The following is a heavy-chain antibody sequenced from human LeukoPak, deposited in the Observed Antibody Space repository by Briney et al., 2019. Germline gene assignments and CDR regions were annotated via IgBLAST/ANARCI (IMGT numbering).Heavy chain of an antibody. D-gene: IGHD3-16*02. V-gene: IGHV3-48*03. CDR3: ARGGKFGGVINGGY. J-gene: IGHJ4*02. CDR2: ISSSGSGI. CDR1: GFTFSNYE. Sequence: GGSLRLSCVVSGFTFSNYEMNWVRQAPGKGLEWVSYISSSGSGIYYADSVRGRFTISRDNAKNSLHLQMNSLRAEDTAVYYCARGGKFGGVINGGYWGQGTLVTVSS.